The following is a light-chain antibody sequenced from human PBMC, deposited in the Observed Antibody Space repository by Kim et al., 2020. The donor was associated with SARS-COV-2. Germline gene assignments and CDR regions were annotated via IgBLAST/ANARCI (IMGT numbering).Light chain of an antibody. CDR3: QQYGDLPYT. CDR2: DAS. CDR1: QDISDY. V-gene: IGKV1-33*01. Sequence: SASVGDTVTITCQASQDISDYLNWYQQKPGKAPKLLIYDASYLETGVPSRFSGSGSGTNLILTISSLQPEDIATYYCQQYGDLPYTFGQGTTVEI. J-gene: IGKJ2*01.